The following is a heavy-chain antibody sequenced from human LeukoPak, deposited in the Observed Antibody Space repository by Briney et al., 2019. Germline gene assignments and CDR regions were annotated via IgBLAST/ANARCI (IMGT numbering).Heavy chain of an antibody. CDR1: GYTFTSYW. D-gene: IGHD2-15*01. CDR2: IYPGDSDT. J-gene: IGHJ6*02. CDR3: ARQPGKTVVAYYYYGMDV. V-gene: IGHV5-51*01. Sequence: GESLKISCWGSGYTFTSYWIGWVRQMPGKGLEWMGIIYPGDSDTRYSPSFQGQVTISADKSISTAYLQWSSLKASDTAMYYCARQPGKTVVAYYYYGMDVWGQGTTVTVSS.